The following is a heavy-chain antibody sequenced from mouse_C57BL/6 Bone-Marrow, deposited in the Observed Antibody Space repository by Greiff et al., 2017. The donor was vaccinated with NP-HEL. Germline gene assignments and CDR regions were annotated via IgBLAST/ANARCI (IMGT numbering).Heavy chain of an antibody. CDR3: TTFEYGPSSYWYFDV. D-gene: IGHD2-10*02. CDR2: IDPENGDT. J-gene: IGHJ1*03. CDR1: GFNIKDDY. Sequence: EVKLQESGAELVRPGASVKLSCTASGFNIKDDYMHWVKQRPEQGLEWIGWIDPENGDTEYASKFQGKATITADTSSNTAYLQLSSLTSEDTAVYYCTTFEYGPSSYWYFDVWGTGTTVTVSS. V-gene: IGHV14-4*01.